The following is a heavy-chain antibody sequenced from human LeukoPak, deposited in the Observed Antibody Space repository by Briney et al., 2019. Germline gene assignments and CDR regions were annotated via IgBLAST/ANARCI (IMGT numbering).Heavy chain of an antibody. V-gene: IGHV4-39*01. CDR3: ARRYYYDSSGYPYSDY. CDR1: GGSISSSSYY. J-gene: IGHJ4*02. D-gene: IGHD3-22*01. CDR2: IYYSGST. Sequence: SETLSLTCTVSGGSISSSSYYWGWIRQPPGKGLEWIGSIYYSGSTYYNPPLKSRVTISVDTSKNQFSLKLSSVTAADTAVYYCARRYYYDSSGYPYSDYWGQGTLVTVSS.